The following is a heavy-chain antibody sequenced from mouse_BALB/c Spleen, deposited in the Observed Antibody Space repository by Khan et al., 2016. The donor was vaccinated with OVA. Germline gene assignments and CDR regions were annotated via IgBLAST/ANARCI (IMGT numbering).Heavy chain of an antibody. CDR1: GFTFSSYS. J-gene: IGHJ3*01. Sequence: EVKLVESGGDLVKPGGSLKLSCAASGFTFSSYSMSWVRQTPDKRLEWVASISSGGDYTYYPDSVKGRFTISRDNAKNTLYLQMRDLKAEDTAMYYGADNVTGSFAYWGQGTLVTVSA. V-gene: IGHV5-6*01. D-gene: IGHD4-1*01. CDR2: ISSGGDYT. CDR3: ADNVTGSFAY.